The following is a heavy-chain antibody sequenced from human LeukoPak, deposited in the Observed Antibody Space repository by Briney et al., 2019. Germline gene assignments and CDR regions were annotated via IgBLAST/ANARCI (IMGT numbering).Heavy chain of an antibody. CDR2: ISSSSSYI. J-gene: IGHJ4*02. CDR1: GFTFSSYS. Sequence: GGLRLSCAASGFTFSSYSMNWVRQAPGKGLEWVSSISSSSSYIYYADSVKGRFTISRDNAKNSLYLQMNSLRAEDTAVYYCARQDTAMKTGYWGQGTLVTVSS. CDR3: ARQDTAMKTGY. D-gene: IGHD5-18*01. V-gene: IGHV3-21*01.